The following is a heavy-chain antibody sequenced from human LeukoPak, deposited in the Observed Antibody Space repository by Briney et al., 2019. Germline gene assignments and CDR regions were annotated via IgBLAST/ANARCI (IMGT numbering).Heavy chain of an antibody. Sequence: GGSLRLSCAASGFTFSSYWMSWVRQAPGKGLEWVANIKQDGSEKYYVDSVKGRFTISRDNSKNTLYLQMNSLRAEDTAVYYCASSGAYYDILTNGGGWGQGTLVTVSS. D-gene: IGHD3-9*01. CDR3: ASSGAYYDILTNGGG. CDR1: GFTFSSYW. J-gene: IGHJ4*02. V-gene: IGHV3-7*01. CDR2: IKQDGSEK.